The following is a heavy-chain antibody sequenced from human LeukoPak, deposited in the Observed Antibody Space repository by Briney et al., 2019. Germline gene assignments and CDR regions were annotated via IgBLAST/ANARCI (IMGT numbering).Heavy chain of an antibody. CDR3: AKDRGFSYTSGSSELDY. Sequence: GGSPRLSCAASGFTFSSYAMSWVRLAPGKGLEWVAVISFDGSHKYYADSVQGRFTISRDNPRNTVYLQMNSLRDEDTAIYFCAKDRGFSYTSGSSELDYWGQGTPVTVSS. J-gene: IGHJ4*02. CDR2: ISFDGSHK. V-gene: IGHV3-30*18. D-gene: IGHD3-10*01. CDR1: GFTFSSYA.